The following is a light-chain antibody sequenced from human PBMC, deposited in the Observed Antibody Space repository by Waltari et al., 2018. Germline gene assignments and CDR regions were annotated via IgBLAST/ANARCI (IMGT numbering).Light chain of an antibody. CDR2: WAA. V-gene: IGKV4-1*01. Sequence: EKHLVWDSQKPGQPLKLLIYWAATRKSGVPDRFSGGGSGPEFTLTIRSVQCEDTTVYYGQQYYEAPLTVGQGTKVEIE. CDR1: EKH. J-gene: IGKJ1*01. CDR3: QQYYEAPLT.